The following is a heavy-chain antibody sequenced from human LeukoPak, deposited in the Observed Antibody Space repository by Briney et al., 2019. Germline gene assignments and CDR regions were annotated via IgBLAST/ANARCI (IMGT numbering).Heavy chain of an antibody. V-gene: IGHV4-34*01. J-gene: IGHJ6*03. D-gene: IGHD1-26*01. CDR1: GGPFSGYY. Sequence: AETLSLTCGVYGGPFSGYYWIWIRQPPGKGLEWIGEINHSGSTKYNPSLKSRVTISIDTSKNQFSLKLSSVTAADTAVYYCARISVGATPYIDVWGKGTTVTVSS. CDR3: ARISVGATPYIDV. CDR2: INHSGST.